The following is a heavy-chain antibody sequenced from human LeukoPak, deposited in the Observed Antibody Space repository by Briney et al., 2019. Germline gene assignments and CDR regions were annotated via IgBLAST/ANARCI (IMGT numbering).Heavy chain of an antibody. CDR2: ISAYNGNT. CDR1: GYTFTSYG. D-gene: IGHD2-15*01. Sequence: GASVKVSCKASGYTFTSYGISWVRQAPGQGLEWMGWISAYNGNTNYAQKLQGRVTMTTDTSTSTAYMELRSLRSDDTAVYYCAREGVYCSGGSYHHGGDRWFDPWGQGTLVTVSS. V-gene: IGHV1-18*01. J-gene: IGHJ5*02. CDR3: AREGVYCSGGSYHHGGDRWFDP.